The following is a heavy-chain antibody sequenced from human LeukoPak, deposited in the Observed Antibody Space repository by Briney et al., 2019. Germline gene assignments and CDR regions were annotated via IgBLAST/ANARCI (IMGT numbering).Heavy chain of an antibody. CDR1: GASISGSGYY. D-gene: IGHD3-10*01. CDR2: IYYTGST. Sequence: SETLSLTCAVSGASISGSGYYLGWLRQPPGKGLEWIGNIYYTGSTYYNASLQSRVTISIDMSKNQFSLRLSSVTAADTAVYYCARGRPDGSGSYYKFDPWGQGTLVTVSS. CDR3: ARGRPDGSGSYYKFDP. J-gene: IGHJ5*02. V-gene: IGHV4-39*01.